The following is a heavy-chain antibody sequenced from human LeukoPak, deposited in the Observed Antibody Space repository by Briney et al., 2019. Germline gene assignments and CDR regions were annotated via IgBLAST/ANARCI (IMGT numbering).Heavy chain of an antibody. CDR2: MNPSGST. CDR3: ARGRQDVTMIVVVMTAVSYYLDV. Sequence: SETLSLTCAVYGGSFSGYYWTWIRQTPEKGLEWIGEMNPSGSTNYNPSLKSRVTISVDTSKNPFSLELSSVTAADTAVYYCARGRQDVTMIVVVMTAVSYYLDVWGKGTTVTVS. CDR1: GGSFSGYY. D-gene: IGHD3-22*01. J-gene: IGHJ6*03. V-gene: IGHV4-34*01.